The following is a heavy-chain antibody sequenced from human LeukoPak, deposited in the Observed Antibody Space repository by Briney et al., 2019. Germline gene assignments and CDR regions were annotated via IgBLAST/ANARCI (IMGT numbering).Heavy chain of an antibody. J-gene: IGHJ4*02. CDR1: GFTFSTFW. CDR2: IKQDGSEK. Sequence: GGSLRLSCSASGFTFSTFWRSWVRQAPGKGLEWVANIKQDGSEKYYVDSVKGRFNISRDNAKNSLYLQMNSLRAEDKAVYYCGRDSRGATLFDYWGQGTMVTVSS. V-gene: IGHV3-7*01. CDR3: GRDSRGATLFDY. D-gene: IGHD1-26*01.